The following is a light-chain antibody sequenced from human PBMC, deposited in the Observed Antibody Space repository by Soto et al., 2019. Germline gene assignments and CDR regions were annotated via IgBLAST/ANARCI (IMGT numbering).Light chain of an antibody. J-gene: IGLJ1*01. CDR3: CSYAGRAYV. CDR1: SSDVGSYNL. Sequence: QYVLTQPASVSGSPGQSITISCTGTSSDVGSYNLVSWYQQHPGKAPKLMIYEVSKRPSGVSNRFSGSKSGNTASLTISGLQAEDEADYYCCSYAGRAYVFGTGTKVTV. V-gene: IGLV2-23*02. CDR2: EVS.